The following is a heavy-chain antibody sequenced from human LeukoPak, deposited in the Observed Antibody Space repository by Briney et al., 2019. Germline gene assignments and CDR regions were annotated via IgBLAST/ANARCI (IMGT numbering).Heavy chain of an antibody. V-gene: IGHV4-38-2*01. CDR2: MYLSGTT. Sequence: SETLSFTCVVSTYSISNGYSWGWIRQPPGKGLEWIGSMYLSGTTYYNPSLKSRVTISVDKSKNQFSLKVDFVTAADTAVYFCAKTDYGHYSGFEVWGQGIMVTVSS. CDR3: AKTDYGHYSGFEV. CDR1: TYSISNGYS. J-gene: IGHJ3*01. D-gene: IGHD4-17*01.